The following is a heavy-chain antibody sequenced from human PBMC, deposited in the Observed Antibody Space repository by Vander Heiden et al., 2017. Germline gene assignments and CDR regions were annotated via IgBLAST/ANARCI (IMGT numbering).Heavy chain of an antibody. J-gene: IGHJ6*02. CDR3: ARGGSGTYSDYYGLDV. CDR1: GGSFSGSY. CDR2: IKHSGST. Sequence: QVQLQQWGAGLLKPSETLSLTCADYGGSFSGSYWTWIRQPPGKGLEWIGEIKHSGSTNYNPSLKSRVTISVDTSKKQFSLKLTSVTAADTAVYYCARGGSGTYSDYYGLDVWGQGTTVTVSS. V-gene: IGHV4-34*01. D-gene: IGHD3-10*01.